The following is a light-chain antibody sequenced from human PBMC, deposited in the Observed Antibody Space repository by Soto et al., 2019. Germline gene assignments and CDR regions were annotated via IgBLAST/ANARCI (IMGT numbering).Light chain of an antibody. J-gene: IGKJ1*01. CDR3: QQYDTYST. Sequence: DIQMTQSPSTLSASVGDRVTITCRASQNINSWLAWYQQKPGNAPKVLIYDASNLESGVPSRFSGSRSETEFPLTISSLPPDDFATYFCQQYDTYSTFGQGTKVDIK. CDR1: QNINSW. V-gene: IGKV1-5*01. CDR2: DAS.